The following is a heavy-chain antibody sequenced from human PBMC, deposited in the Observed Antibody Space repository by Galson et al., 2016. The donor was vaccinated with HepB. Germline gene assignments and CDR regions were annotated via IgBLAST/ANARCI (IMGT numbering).Heavy chain of an antibody. D-gene: IGHD6-6*01. CDR1: GFTFTNYW. V-gene: IGHV3-7*01. CDR3: ARGVRKQLVWYYYYAMDV. Sequence: SLRLSCAASGFTFTNYWMSWVRQAPGKGLEWVANIKQDGSEKYYVDSVTGLFTISRDNAKNSLYLQMSSLRVEDTAIYYCARGVRKQLVWYYYYAMDVWGQGTTVNVSS. J-gene: IGHJ6*02. CDR2: IKQDGSEK.